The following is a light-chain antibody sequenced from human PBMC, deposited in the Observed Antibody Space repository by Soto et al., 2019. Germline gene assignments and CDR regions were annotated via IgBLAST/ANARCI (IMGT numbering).Light chain of an antibody. J-gene: IGKJ1*01. Sequence: EIVLTQSPGTLSLSPGERATLSCRASQSITSSYLAWYQQKXXQAPRLLISGTISRATGIPDRFSGSGSGTDFTLTISRLEPEDFAVYYCQQYGSPLWTFGQGTKVEIK. CDR1: QSITSSY. CDR2: GTI. V-gene: IGKV3-20*01. CDR3: QQYGSPLWT.